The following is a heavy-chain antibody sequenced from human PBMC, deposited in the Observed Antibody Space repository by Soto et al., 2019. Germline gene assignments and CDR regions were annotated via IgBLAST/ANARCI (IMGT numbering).Heavy chain of an antibody. V-gene: IGHV1-69*13. CDR1: GGTFSSYA. J-gene: IGHJ6*02. CDR2: IIPIFGTA. Sequence: SVKVSCKASGGTFSSYAISWVRQAPGQGLEWMGGIIPIFGTANYAQKFQGRVTITADESTSTAYMELSSLRSEDTAVYYCARGEYSYGFPLYYYGMDVWGQGTTVTVSS. CDR3: ARGEYSYGFPLYYYGMDV. D-gene: IGHD5-18*01.